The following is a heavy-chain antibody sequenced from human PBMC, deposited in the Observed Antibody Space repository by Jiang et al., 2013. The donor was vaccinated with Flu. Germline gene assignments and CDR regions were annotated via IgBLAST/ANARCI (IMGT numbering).Heavy chain of an antibody. D-gene: IGHD2-15*01. CDR1: IHLSRQL. Sequence: SGAEVKKPGGLSEGLLQGFWIHLSRQLYTLGATGPWDKGLEWMGWINPHSGGTKYAQGFQGRVTMTRDTSINTAYMELRRLTFDDTAVYYCARDREDRLDIVDVVPDNWFDTWGQGTLVTVSS. V-gene: IGHV1-2*02. J-gene: IGHJ5*02. CDR2: INPHSGGT. CDR3: ARDREDRLDIVDVVPDNWFDT.